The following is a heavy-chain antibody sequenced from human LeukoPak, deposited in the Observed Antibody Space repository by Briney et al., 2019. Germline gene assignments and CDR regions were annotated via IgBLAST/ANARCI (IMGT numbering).Heavy chain of an antibody. V-gene: IGHV1-24*01. J-gene: IGHJ5*02. CDR2: FDPEDGEK. D-gene: IGHD4-23*01. CDR3: ARIFLSVVAPKRWFDP. Sequence: GASVKVSCKVSGYILTELSVHWVRQAPGKGLEWMGGFDPEDGEKIYAQKLQGRVTMTTDTSTSTAYMELRSLRSDDTAVYYCARIFLSVVAPKRWFDPWGQGTLVTVSS. CDR1: GYILTELS.